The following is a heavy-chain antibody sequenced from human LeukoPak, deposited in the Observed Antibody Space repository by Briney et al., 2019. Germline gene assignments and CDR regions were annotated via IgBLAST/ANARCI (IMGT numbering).Heavy chain of an antibody. CDR1: GESFKTYY. Sequence: SETLSLTCTIYGESFKTYYGLWVRQPPGKGLEWIGEISHSGITNYNPSLKSRVTLSVDMSKNQFSLRLSSVTAADTAMYYCARDGGPNNYWFDPWGQGALVPVSS. CDR3: ARDGGPNNYWFDP. J-gene: IGHJ5*02. D-gene: IGHD4-23*01. V-gene: IGHV4-34*01. CDR2: ISHSGIT.